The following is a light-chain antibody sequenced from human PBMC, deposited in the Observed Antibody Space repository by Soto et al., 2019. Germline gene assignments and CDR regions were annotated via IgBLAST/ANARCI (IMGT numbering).Light chain of an antibody. CDR3: QQYNSWPPLT. CDR2: GAS. CDR1: QSVSSN. J-gene: IGKJ4*01. Sequence: EVEMTQSPATLSVSPGERATLSCRASQSVSSNVAWYQQKPGQAPRLLIYGASTRPTGVPARFTGSGSGTEFTLPISSRQSADFAVYYCQQYNSWPPLTFGGGTKVDIK. V-gene: IGKV3-15*01.